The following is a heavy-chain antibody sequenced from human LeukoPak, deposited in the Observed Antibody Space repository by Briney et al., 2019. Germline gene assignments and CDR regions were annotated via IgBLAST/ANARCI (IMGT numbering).Heavy chain of an antibody. Sequence: GESLKISCKGSGYSFASFWIGWVRQMPGKGLEWMGFIYPDDSDTRYSPSFQGQVTISADKSISTAYLQWSSLKASDTAMYYCARPREEGTAMGLRAFDIWGQGAMVTVSS. V-gene: IGHV5-51*01. CDR2: IYPDDSDT. CDR3: ARPREEGTAMGLRAFDI. CDR1: GYSFASFW. J-gene: IGHJ3*02. D-gene: IGHD5-18*01.